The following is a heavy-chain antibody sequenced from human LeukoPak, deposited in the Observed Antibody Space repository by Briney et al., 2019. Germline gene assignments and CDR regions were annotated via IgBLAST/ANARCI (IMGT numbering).Heavy chain of an antibody. CDR1: GYTFTHQW. Sequence: LGESLKISCEASGYTFTHQWIGWVRQMPGTGLEWVGIIYPRDSDTIYSPSFQGHVTISADTSINTAYLEWRSLEASDTAMYYCARRSDVVGAIWGQGTQVTVSS. D-gene: IGHD3-16*01. CDR3: ARRSDVVGAI. CDR2: IYPRDSDT. J-gene: IGHJ4*02. V-gene: IGHV5-51*01.